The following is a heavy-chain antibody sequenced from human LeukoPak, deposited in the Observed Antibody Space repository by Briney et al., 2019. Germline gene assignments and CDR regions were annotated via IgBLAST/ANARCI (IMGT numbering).Heavy chain of an antibody. CDR1: GFTFDNYA. CDR2: ISWNSGNI. J-gene: IGHJ4*02. V-gene: IGHV3-9*01. CDR3: SKEPRGSSWPYYFDY. D-gene: IGHD6-13*01. Sequence: GGSLRLSCAASGFTFDNYAMHWVRPAPGKGLEWVSSISWNSGNIVYADSVKGRFTISRDNAKNSLYLQMNSLRTEDTALYYCSKEPRGSSWPYYFDYWGQGTLVTVSS.